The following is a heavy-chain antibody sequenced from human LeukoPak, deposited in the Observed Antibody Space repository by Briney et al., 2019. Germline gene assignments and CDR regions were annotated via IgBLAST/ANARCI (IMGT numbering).Heavy chain of an antibody. CDR2: ISYDGSNK. D-gene: IGHD3-22*01. V-gene: IGHV3-30*14. CDR1: GFTFSSYA. J-gene: IGHJ3*02. Sequence: GGSLRLSCAASGFTFSSYAMHWVRQAPGKGLEWVAVISYDGSNKYYADSVKGRFTISRDNSKNTLYLQMNSLRAEDTAVYYCARTAGADYYDSSGYYYVLGAFDIWGQGTMVTVSS. CDR3: ARTAGADYYDSSGYYYVLGAFDI.